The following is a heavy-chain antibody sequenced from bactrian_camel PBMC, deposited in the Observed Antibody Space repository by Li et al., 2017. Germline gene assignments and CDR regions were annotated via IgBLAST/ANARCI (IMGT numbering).Heavy chain of an antibody. D-gene: IGHD7*01. CDR2: IEGDGVST. CDR1: GYTYSPYC. Sequence: VQLVESGGGSVQAGGSLRLSCVAYGYTYSPYCMGWYRQAPGKGLEWVSTIEGDGVSTYYADSLKDRVTISRDNAKNTLYLKLNSLRTEDTAMYYCAVSTTSYSPVFGQGTQVTVS. J-gene: IGHJ4*01. V-gene: IGHV3S40*01.